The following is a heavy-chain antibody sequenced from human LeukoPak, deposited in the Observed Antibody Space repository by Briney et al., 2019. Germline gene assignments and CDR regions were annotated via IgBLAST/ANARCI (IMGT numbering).Heavy chain of an antibody. CDR1: GGSISSYY. CDR2: IYYSGST. Sequence: PSETLSLTCTVSGGSISSYYWSWLRQPPGKGLEWIGYIYYSGSTNYNPPPKSRVTISVDTSKNQFSLKLSSVTAADTAVYYCARYGDLYFDYWGQGTLVTVSS. D-gene: IGHD4-17*01. CDR3: ARYGDLYFDY. J-gene: IGHJ4*02. V-gene: IGHV4-59*01.